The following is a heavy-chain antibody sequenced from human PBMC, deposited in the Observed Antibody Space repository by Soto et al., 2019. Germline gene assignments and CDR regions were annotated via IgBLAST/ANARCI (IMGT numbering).Heavy chain of an antibody. V-gene: IGHV3-48*03. J-gene: IGHJ2*01. D-gene: IGHD2-8*01. Sequence: PGGSLRLSCAASGFTFSSYEMNWVRQAPGKGLEWVSYISSSGSTIYYADSVKGRFTISRDNAKNSLYLQMNSLRAEDTAVYYCARDHHVLMVYALDIWGRGTLVTVSS. CDR2: ISSSGSTI. CDR1: GFTFSSYE. CDR3: ARDHHVLMVYALDI.